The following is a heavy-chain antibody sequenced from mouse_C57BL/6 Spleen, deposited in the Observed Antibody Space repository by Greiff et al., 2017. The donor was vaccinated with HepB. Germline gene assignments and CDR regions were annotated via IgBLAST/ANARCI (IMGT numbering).Heavy chain of an antibody. V-gene: IGHV1-42*01. CDR3: ARYDGYSFDY. J-gene: IGHJ2*01. D-gene: IGHD2-3*01. CDR2: INPSTGGT. Sequence: EVQRVEPGPELVKPGASVKISCKASGYSFTGYYMNWVKQSPEKSLEWIGEINPSTGGTTYNQKFKAKATLTVDKSSSTAYMQLKSLTSEDSAVYYCARYDGYSFDYWGQGTTLTVSS. CDR1: GYSFTGYY.